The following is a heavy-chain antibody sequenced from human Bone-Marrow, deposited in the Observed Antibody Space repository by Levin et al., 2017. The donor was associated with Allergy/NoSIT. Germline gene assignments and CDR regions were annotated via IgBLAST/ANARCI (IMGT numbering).Heavy chain of an antibody. Sequence: GGSLRLSCTASGFTFSDYSMTWFRQAPGKGLEWVGFIRIKAYGGTPEYAASVRGRFTISRDDSESIAYLQMDSLQSEDTAFYFCTRDRNSIVRENYHDYWGQGTLVTVSS. D-gene: IGHD3-10*01. V-gene: IGHV3-49*03. J-gene: IGHJ4*02. CDR1: GFTFSDYS. CDR3: TRDRNSIVRENYHDY. CDR2: IRIKAYGGTP.